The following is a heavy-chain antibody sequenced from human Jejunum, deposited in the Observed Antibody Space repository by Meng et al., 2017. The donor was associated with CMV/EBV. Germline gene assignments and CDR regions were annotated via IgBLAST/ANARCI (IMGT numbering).Heavy chain of an antibody. V-gene: IGHV1-8*01. D-gene: IGHD2-15*01. J-gene: IGHJ6*02. Sequence: INWVRQATGQGLEWMGWMKPNNGNTGYAQKFQGRFTMTWNTSISTAYMELSSLRSEDTAIYYCASHQQFCSGGSCYSLGYYYGMDVWGQGTTVTVSS. CDR2: MKPNNGNT. CDR3: ASHQQFCSGGSCYSLGYYYGMDV.